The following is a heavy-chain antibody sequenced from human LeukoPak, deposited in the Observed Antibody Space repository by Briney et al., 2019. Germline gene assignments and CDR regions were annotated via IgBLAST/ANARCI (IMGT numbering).Heavy chain of an antibody. CDR3: ARGTWSTMVRGNAFDI. J-gene: IGHJ3*02. Sequence: GGSLRLSCAASGFTFSSYAMSWVRQAPGKGLEWVSSISSSSSYIYYADSVKGRFTISRDNAKSSLYLQMNSLRAEDTAVYYCARGTWSTMVRGNAFDIWGQGTMVTVSS. D-gene: IGHD3-10*01. CDR1: GFTFSSYA. CDR2: ISSSSSYI. V-gene: IGHV3-21*01.